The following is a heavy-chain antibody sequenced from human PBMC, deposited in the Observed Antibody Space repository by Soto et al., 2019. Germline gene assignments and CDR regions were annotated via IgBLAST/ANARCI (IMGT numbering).Heavy chain of an antibody. Sequence: SLRLSCAASGITFNNAWMSWVRQAPGKGLEWVGRIKSKADGGTTDYAAPVKGRFTISRDDSINTLYLQMNSLKTEDTAFYYCTTERVFSGTNPLCYFDYWGPGTLVTVSS. CDR1: GITFNNAW. CDR3: TTERVFSGTNPLCYFDY. J-gene: IGHJ4*02. CDR2: IKSKADGGTT. D-gene: IGHD2-15*01. V-gene: IGHV3-15*01.